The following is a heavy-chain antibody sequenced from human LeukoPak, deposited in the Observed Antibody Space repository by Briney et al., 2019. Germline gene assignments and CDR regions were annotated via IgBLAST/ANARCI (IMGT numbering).Heavy chain of an antibody. J-gene: IGHJ4*02. CDR1: GFTFSSYG. V-gene: IGHV3-33*01. Sequence: GGSLRLSCAASGFTFSSYGMHWVRQAPGKGLEWVAVIWYDGSNKYYADSVKGRFTISRDNAKNSLYLQMNSLRAEDTAVYYCARAYASFFDYWGQGTLVTVSS. D-gene: IGHD2-2*01. CDR3: ARAYASFFDY. CDR2: IWYDGSNK.